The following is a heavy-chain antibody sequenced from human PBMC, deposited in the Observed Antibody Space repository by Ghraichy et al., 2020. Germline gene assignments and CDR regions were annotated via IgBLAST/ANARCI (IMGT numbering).Heavy chain of an antibody. J-gene: IGHJ6*02. CDR2: IIPIFGTA. CDR3: ARGARGDYYYYGMDV. V-gene: IGHV1-69*05. Sequence: SVKVSCKASGGTFSSYAISWVRQAPGQGLEWMGGIIPIFGTANYAQKFQGRVTITTDESTSTAYMELSSLRSEDTAVYYRARGARGDYYYYGMDVWGQGTTVTVSS. CDR1: GGTFSSYA.